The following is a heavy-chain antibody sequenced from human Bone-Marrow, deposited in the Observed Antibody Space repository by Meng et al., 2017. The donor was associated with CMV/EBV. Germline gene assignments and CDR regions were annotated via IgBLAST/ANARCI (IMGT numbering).Heavy chain of an antibody. CDR1: GYIFTGYY. D-gene: IGHD1-26*01. J-gene: IGHJ4*02. V-gene: IGHV1-2*02. Sequence: ASVKVSCKASGYIFTGYYMHWVRQAPGQGLEWMGWINPNSGGTNYAQKFQGRVTMTRDTSISTAYMELSRLRSDDTAVYYCARTAGGSYYHFDYWGQGTLVTVSS. CDR2: INPNSGGT. CDR3: ARTAGGSYYHFDY.